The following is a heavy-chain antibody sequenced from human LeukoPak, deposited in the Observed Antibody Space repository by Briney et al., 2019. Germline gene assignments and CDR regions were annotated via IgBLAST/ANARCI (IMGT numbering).Heavy chain of an antibody. J-gene: IGHJ4*02. CDR1: GFTFSSYA. CDR2: TGSTGVST. CDR3: AKDPGVVPAHYFDY. V-gene: IGHV3-23*01. Sequence: GGSLRLSCAASGFTFSSYAMNGVRQAPGKGLEWDSGTGSTGVSTFYADSVKGRFTVSRDNSKNTLSLQMNSLRAEDTAVYYCAKDPGVVPAHYFDYWGQGTLVTVSS. D-gene: IGHD2-2*01.